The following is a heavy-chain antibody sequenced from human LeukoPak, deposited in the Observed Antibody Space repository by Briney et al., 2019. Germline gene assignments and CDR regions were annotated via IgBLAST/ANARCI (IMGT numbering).Heavy chain of an antibody. Sequence: GGSLRLSCAASGFTFSSYGMHWVRQAPGKGLEWVAVISYDGSNKYYADSVKGRFTISRDNSKNLVYLQMNSLRAEDTAVYYCARGERIAAAGTWSPTWGQGTLVTVSS. V-gene: IGHV3-30*03. CDR2: ISYDGSNK. D-gene: IGHD6-13*01. CDR3: ARGERIAAAGTWSPT. J-gene: IGHJ5*02. CDR1: GFTFSSYG.